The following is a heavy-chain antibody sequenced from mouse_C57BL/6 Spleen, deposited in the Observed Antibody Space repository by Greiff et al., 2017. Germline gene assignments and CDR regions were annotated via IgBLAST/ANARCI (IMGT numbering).Heavy chain of an antibody. CDR1: GYTFTSYW. CDR2: IDPSDSYT. D-gene: IGHD4-1*01. Sequence: VQLQQPGAELVMPGASVKLSCKASGYTFTSYWMHWVKQRPGQGLEWIGEIDPSDSYTNYNQKFKGKSTLTVDKSSSTAYMQLSSRTSEDSAVYYCARSRTGTRAMDYWGQGTSVPVSS. V-gene: IGHV1-69*01. CDR3: ARSRTGTRAMDY. J-gene: IGHJ4*01.